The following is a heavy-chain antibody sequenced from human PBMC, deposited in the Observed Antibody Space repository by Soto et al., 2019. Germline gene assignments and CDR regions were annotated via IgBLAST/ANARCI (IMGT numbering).Heavy chain of an antibody. CDR1: GFTFSDYG. CDR3: AKDRPVKARSGSLSS. J-gene: IGHJ5*02. Sequence: QVQLVESGGGVVQPGRSLRLSCAASGFTFSDYGMHWVRQAPGKGVEWVALISHDGSNKYYADSVRGQFTISIDNSKDTLYLQMNSLRAEDTTIYYCAKDRPVKARSGSLSSWGQGILVTVAS. CDR2: ISHDGSNK. V-gene: IGHV3-30*18. D-gene: IGHD1-26*01.